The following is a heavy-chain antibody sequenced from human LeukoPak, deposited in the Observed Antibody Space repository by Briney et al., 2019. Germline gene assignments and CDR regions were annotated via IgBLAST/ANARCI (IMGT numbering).Heavy chain of an antibody. J-gene: IGHJ4*02. D-gene: IGHD1-26*01. V-gene: IGHV3-11*01. Sequence: GGSLRLSCAASGFTFSDYYMSWIRQAPGKGLEWVSYISSSGSTIYYADSVKGRFTISRDNAKNSLYLQMNSLRAEDTAVYYCARARMVGAPTWSHFDYWGQGTLVTVSS. CDR2: ISSSGSTI. CDR1: GFTFSDYY. CDR3: ARARMVGAPTWSHFDY.